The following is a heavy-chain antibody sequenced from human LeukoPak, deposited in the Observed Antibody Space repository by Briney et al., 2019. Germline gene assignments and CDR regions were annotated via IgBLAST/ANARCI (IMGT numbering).Heavy chain of an antibody. CDR2: IYYSGST. J-gene: IGHJ4*02. CDR3: ARDTTGTGAFDY. CDR1: GGTISSGDYY. V-gene: IGHV4-30-4*01. Sequence: SQTLSLTCTVSGGTISSGDYYWSWIRQPPGKGLEWIGYIYYSGSTYYNPSLKGRVTISVDTSKNQFSLKLSSVTAADTAVYYCARDTTGTGAFDYWGQGTLVTVSS. D-gene: IGHD1-14*01.